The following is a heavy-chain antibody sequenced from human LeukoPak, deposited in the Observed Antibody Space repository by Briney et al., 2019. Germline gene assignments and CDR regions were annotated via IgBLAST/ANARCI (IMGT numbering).Heavy chain of an antibody. D-gene: IGHD6-19*01. V-gene: IGHV1-2*02. CDR2: INPNSGGT. Sequence: ASVKVSCKASGYTFTGYYMHWVRQAPGQGLEWMGWINPNSGGTHYAQKFQGRVTMTTATSTSTAYMELRSLRSDDTAVYYCARPTVAGRRDWFDPWGQGTLVTVSS. CDR1: GYTFTGYY. CDR3: ARPTVAGRRDWFDP. J-gene: IGHJ5*02.